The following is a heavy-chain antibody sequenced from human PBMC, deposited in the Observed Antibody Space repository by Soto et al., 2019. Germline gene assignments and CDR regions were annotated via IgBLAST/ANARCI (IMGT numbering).Heavy chain of an antibody. Sequence: QVQLVQSGAEVKKPGASVKVSCKASGYTFTSYDINWVRQATGQGLEWMGWMNPNSGNTGYAQKFQGRVTMTRITSISTAYMELSSLRSEDTAVYYCARAAKYCSGGSCHYYGMDVWGQGTTVAVSS. CDR2: MNPNSGNT. V-gene: IGHV1-8*01. D-gene: IGHD2-15*01. CDR3: ARAAKYCSGGSCHYYGMDV. J-gene: IGHJ6*02. CDR1: GYTFTSYD.